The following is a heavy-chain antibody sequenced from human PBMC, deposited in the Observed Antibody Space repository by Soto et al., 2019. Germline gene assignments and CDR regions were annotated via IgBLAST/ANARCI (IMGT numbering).Heavy chain of an antibody. CDR2: IYNGGRT. V-gene: IGHV4-30-4*01. J-gene: IGHJ4*02. Sequence: QVQLQESGPGLVKPSQTLSLTCTVSGGSISTVNYWWSWIRQSPDMGLEWIGHIYNGGRTYNNPSLEIRVTMSVDTSKNQLSLTLSSVSAADTAVYYCARGPSGDKVDSWGQGTLVTVSS. D-gene: IGHD7-27*01. CDR1: GGSISTVNYW. CDR3: ARGPSGDKVDS.